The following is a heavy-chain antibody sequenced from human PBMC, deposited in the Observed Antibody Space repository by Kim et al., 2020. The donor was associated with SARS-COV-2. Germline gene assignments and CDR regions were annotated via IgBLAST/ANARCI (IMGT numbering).Heavy chain of an antibody. CDR2: INHSGST. V-gene: IGHV4-34*01. CDR1: GGSFSGYY. Sequence: SETLSLTCAVYGGSFSGYYWSWIRQPPGKGLEWIGEINHSGSTNYNPSLKSRVTISVDTSKNQFSLKLSSVTAADTAVYYCARKGGPMVRGRNPPMYYFDYWGQGTLVTVSS. D-gene: IGHD3-10*01. J-gene: IGHJ4*02. CDR3: ARKGGPMVRGRNPPMYYFDY.